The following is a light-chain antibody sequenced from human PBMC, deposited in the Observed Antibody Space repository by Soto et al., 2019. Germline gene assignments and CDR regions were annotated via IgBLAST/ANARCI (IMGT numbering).Light chain of an antibody. CDR1: NSNIGRND. CDR3: QAWDDTLRARV. J-gene: IGLJ2*01. Sequence: QSVLAQPPSASGTPGQRVTISCSGSNSNIGRNDVTWYQQVPGTAPQCLIYSNDQRPSGVPDRLSGSRSGTSASLAISGLQSGDEAEYYCQAWDDTLRARVFGGGTKLTVL. V-gene: IGLV1-44*01. CDR2: SND.